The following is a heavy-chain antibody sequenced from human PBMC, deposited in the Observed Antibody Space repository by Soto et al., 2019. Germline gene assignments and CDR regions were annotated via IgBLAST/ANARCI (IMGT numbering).Heavy chain of an antibody. J-gene: IGHJ4*02. CDR2: IKSRKDGGTT. D-gene: IGHD3-16*02. CDR1: GFTFSNVW. V-gene: IGHV3-15*01. CDR3: TSEGYPFDY. Sequence: EVQLVETGGGLVEPGGSLRLSCAASGFTFSNVWMSWVRQTPGKRLAWVGRIKSRKDGGTTDYTAPVNGRFTISRDDSKNTLYLQMNSLKTEDTAMYYCTSEGYPFDYWGQGTLVSVSS.